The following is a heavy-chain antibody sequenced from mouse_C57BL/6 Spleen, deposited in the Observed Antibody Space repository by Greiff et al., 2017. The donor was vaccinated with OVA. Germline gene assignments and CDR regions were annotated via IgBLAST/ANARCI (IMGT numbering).Heavy chain of an antibody. J-gene: IGHJ1*03. CDR1: GFSLSTSGMG. CDR2: IYWDDDK. D-gene: IGHD1-1*01. CDR3: ARRAEGITTVVWYFDV. V-gene: IGHV8-12*01. Sequence: QVQLKESGPGILQSSQTLSLTCSFSGFSLSTSGMGVSWIRQPSGKGLEWLAHIYWDDDKRYNPSLKSRLTISKDTSRNQVFLKITSVDTADTATYYCARRAEGITTVVWYFDVWGTGTTVTVSS.